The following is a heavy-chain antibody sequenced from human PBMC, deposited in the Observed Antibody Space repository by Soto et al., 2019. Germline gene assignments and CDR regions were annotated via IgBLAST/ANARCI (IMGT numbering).Heavy chain of an antibody. D-gene: IGHD2-15*01. J-gene: IGHJ4*02. Sequence: GGSLRLSCAASGFTFSSYAMSWVRQAPGKGLEWVSAISGSGGSTYYADSVKGRFTISRDNSKNTLYLQMNSLRAEDTAVYYCAKSECSGGSCYAYYWGQGTLVTVSS. CDR1: GFTFSSYA. CDR2: ISGSGGST. V-gene: IGHV3-23*01. CDR3: AKSECSGGSCYAYY.